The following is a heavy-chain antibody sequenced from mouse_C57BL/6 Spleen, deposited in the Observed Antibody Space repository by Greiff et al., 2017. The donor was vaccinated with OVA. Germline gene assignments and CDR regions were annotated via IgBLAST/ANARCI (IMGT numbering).Heavy chain of an antibody. V-gene: IGHV1-50*01. Sequence: QVQLKQPGAELVKPGASVKLSCKASGYTFTSYRMQWVKQRPGQGLEWIGEIDPSDSYTNYNQKFKGKATLTVDTSSSTAYMQLSSLTSEDSAVYYCARGAYYSNYAWFAYWGQGTLVTVSA. CDR2: IDPSDSYT. CDR3: ARGAYYSNYAWFAY. J-gene: IGHJ3*01. CDR1: GYTFTSYR. D-gene: IGHD2-5*01.